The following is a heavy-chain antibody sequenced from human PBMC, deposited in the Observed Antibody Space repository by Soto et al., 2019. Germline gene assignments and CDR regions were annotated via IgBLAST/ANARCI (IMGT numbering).Heavy chain of an antibody. D-gene: IGHD3-10*01. CDR1: GYTFTSYG. Sequence: ASVKVSCKASGYTFTSYGISWVRQAPGQGLEWMGWISAYNGNTNYAQKLQGRVTMTTDTSTSTAYMELRSLRSDDTAVYYCARALWFGALYYFDYWAQGALVPVSS. J-gene: IGHJ4*02. CDR2: ISAYNGNT. V-gene: IGHV1-18*01. CDR3: ARALWFGALYYFDY.